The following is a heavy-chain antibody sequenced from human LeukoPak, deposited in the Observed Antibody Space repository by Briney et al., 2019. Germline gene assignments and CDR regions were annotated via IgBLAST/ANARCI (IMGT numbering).Heavy chain of an antibody. D-gene: IGHD3-22*01. CDR3: AKDRAYYYDSGSDFDY. CDR1: GFTFDNYA. CDR2: ISWDSGSI. V-gene: IGHV3-9*01. J-gene: IGHJ4*02. Sequence: GGSLRLSCAASGFTFDNYAMHWVRQAPGKGLEWVSGISWDSGSIDYEGSVQGRFTISRDNAKNFLYLQMNSLRAEDTAFYYCAKDRAYYYDSGSDFDYWGQGTLVIVSS.